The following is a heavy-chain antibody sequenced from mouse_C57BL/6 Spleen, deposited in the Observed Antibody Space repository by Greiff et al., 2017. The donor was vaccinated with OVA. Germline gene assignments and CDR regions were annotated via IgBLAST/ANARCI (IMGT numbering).Heavy chain of an antibody. CDR2: IWSGGST. CDR3: AASNYVAMDY. J-gene: IGHJ4*01. Sequence: VKLMESGPGLVQPSQSLSITCTVSGFSLTSYGVHWVRQSPGKGLEWLGVIWSGGSTDYNAAFISRLSISKDNSKSQVFFKMNSLQADDTAIYYCAASNYVAMDYWGQGTSVTVSS. CDR1: GFSLTSYG. D-gene: IGHD2-5*01. V-gene: IGHV2-2*01.